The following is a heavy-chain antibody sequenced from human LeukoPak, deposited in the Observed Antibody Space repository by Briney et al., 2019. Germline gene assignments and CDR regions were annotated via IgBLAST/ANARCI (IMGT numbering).Heavy chain of an antibody. Sequence: QAGGSLRLSCAASGFTISSYWMHWVRQAPGKGLVWVSRIHRDGSSTSYADSVKGRFTISRDNAKNTLYLQMNSLRAEDTAVYYCARDFSSGGNWFDPWGQGTLVTVSS. CDR3: ARDFSSGGNWFDP. D-gene: IGHD2-15*01. CDR1: GFTISSYW. V-gene: IGHV3-74*01. CDR2: IHRDGSST. J-gene: IGHJ5*02.